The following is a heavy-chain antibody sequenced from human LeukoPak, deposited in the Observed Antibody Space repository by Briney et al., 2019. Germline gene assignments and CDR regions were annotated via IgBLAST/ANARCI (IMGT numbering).Heavy chain of an antibody. Sequence: GGSLRLSCVASGFTFSSYSLNWVRQAPGKGLEWVSSISSSSNYIYYADSVKGRFTISRDNSKNTLYLQMNSLRAEDTAVYYCAKDYSNYGSGIFDYWGQGTLVTVSS. CDR3: AKDYSNYGSGIFDY. V-gene: IGHV3-21*04. CDR2: ISSSSNYI. D-gene: IGHD3-10*01. J-gene: IGHJ4*02. CDR1: GFTFSSYS.